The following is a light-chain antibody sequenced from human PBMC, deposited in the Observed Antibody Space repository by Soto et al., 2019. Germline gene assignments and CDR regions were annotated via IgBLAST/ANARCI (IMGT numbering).Light chain of an antibody. Sequence: QSVLTQPPSVSGAPGQRVTISCTGSSSNIGAGYDVHWYQQPPGTAPKLLTYGNSNRPSGVPDRFSGSKSGTSASLAITGLQAEDEADYYCQSYDSSLSGYVFGTGTKLTVL. CDR1: SSNIGAGYD. V-gene: IGLV1-40*01. J-gene: IGLJ1*01. CDR3: QSYDSSLSGYV. CDR2: GNS.